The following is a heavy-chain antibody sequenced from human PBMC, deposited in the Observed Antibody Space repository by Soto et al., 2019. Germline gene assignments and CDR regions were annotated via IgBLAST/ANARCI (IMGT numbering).Heavy chain of an antibody. CDR3: ARGTHKMRAFDI. Sequence: SETLFLTCAVSGGSISSGGYSWSWIRQPPGKGLEWIGYIYHSGSTYYNPSLKSRVTISVDRSKNQFSLKLSSVTAADTAVYYCARGTHKMRAFDIWGQGTMVTVSS. J-gene: IGHJ3*02. V-gene: IGHV4-30-2*01. CDR1: GGSISSGGYS. CDR2: IYHSGST.